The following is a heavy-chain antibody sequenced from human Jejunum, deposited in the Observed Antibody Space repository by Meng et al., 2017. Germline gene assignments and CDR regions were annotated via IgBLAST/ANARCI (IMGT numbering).Heavy chain of an antibody. CDR3: ARGRGAPDY. J-gene: IGHJ4*02. CDR2: IKHDESDN. V-gene: IGHV3-7*01. CDR1: GSIFSSSW. Sequence: GESPNTACTASGSIFSSSWMTWVRPAPGQGLEWVANIKHDESDNHYVDSVKRRFTISRDNAKNSVYLQMYSLGAEDAAVYYCARGRGAPDYWGQGTLVTVSS.